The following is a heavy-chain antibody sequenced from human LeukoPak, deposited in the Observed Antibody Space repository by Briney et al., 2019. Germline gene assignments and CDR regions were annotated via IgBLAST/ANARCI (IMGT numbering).Heavy chain of an antibody. V-gene: IGHV3-30*02. CDR1: GFTFSSYG. Sequence: GGSLRLSCAASGFTFSSYGMHWVRQAPGKGLEWVAFIRYDGSNKYYADSVKGRFTISRDNSKNTLYLQMNSLRAEDTAVYYCAKDTRWLVGSSFDYWGQGTLVTVSS. CDR3: AKDTRWLVGSSFDY. J-gene: IGHJ4*02. D-gene: IGHD6-19*01. CDR2: IRYDGSNK.